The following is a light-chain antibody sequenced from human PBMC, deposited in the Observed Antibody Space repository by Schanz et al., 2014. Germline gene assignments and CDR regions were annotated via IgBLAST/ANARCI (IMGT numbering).Light chain of an antibody. CDR3: QQYNSWPWT. CDR1: QSVSSY. CDR2: GAS. J-gene: IGKJ1*01. Sequence: EIVLTQSPATLSLSPGERATLSCRASQSVSSYLAWYQQKPGQAPRLLIYGASTRATGLPARFSGSGSGTEFTLTITSLQSEDFAVYYCQQYNSWPWTFGQGTKVEIK. V-gene: IGKV3-15*01.